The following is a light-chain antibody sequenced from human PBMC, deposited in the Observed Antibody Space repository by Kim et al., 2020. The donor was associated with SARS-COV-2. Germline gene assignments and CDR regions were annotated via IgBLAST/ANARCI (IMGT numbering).Light chain of an antibody. Sequence: GPPVEVTSPLCRGRANYAIAAHRHHPGRGPRFLMKINPDGSHIKGAGIPDRFSGSSSGLKRYPSISSLQSDDEAVYYCQAWGTGVLFGGGTQLTVL. V-gene: IGLV4-69*01. CDR3: QAWGTGVL. J-gene: IGLJ3*02. CDR1: RGRANYA. CDR2: INPDGSH.